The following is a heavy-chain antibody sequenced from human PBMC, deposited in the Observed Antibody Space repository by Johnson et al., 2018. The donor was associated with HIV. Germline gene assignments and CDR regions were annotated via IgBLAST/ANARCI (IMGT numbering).Heavy chain of an antibody. Sequence: VQLLESGGGSVPPGRSLRLSCAASGFTFDDYAIHWVRQAPGKGLEWVSGISWNSGSIGYADSVKGRFTISRDNAKNSLYLKMNSLRAEDTALYYCAKDLEVGGSYDAFDIWGQGTMVTVSS. D-gene: IGHD1-26*01. J-gene: IGHJ3*02. CDR3: AKDLEVGGSYDAFDI. CDR1: GFTFDDYA. CDR2: ISWNSGSI. V-gene: IGHV3-9*01.